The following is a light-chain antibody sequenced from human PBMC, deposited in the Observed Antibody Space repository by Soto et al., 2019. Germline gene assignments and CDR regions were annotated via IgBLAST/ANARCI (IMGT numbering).Light chain of an antibody. CDR1: SSDVGRYDY. CDR2: EVF. V-gene: IGLV2-14*01. J-gene: IGLJ3*02. CDR3: TSFTSRSTWV. Sequence: QSALTQPASVSGSPGQSITISCTGTSSDVGRYDYVSWFQQHPGRAPKLLIYEVFNRPSGVSIRFSGSKSGNTASLTISGLRAEDEADFYCTSFTSRSTWVFGGGTTLTVL.